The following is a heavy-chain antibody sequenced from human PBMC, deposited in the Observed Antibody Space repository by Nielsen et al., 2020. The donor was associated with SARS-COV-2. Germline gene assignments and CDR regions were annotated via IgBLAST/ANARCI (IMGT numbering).Heavy chain of an antibody. CDR1: GFTISRYG. Sequence: GESLKISCEASGFTISRYGMHWVRQAPGKGLEWVAYISYEGSKQFYADSVKGRFSISRDNSKNLVYLQMNSLSPDDTAMYYCARETLDHTSSFVDFWGQGTLVTVSS. D-gene: IGHD2-2*01. CDR2: ISYEGSKQ. CDR3: ARETLDHTSSFVDF. V-gene: IGHV3-30*03. J-gene: IGHJ4*02.